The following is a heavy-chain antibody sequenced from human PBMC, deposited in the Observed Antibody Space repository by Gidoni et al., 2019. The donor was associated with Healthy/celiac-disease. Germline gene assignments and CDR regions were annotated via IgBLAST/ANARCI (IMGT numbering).Heavy chain of an antibody. D-gene: IGHD4-17*01. CDR1: GGRLSSYA. J-gene: IGHJ6*02. Sequence: QLVQSGAEVKKPGSSVKVSCKASGGRLSSYAISWVRQAPGQGLEWMGGIIPIFGTANYAQKFQGRVTITADESTSTAYMELSSLRSEDTAVYYCASYGDYGEGDYYYYYGMDVWGQGTTVTVSS. CDR3: ASYGDYGEGDYYYYYGMDV. V-gene: IGHV1-69*01. CDR2: IIPIFGTA.